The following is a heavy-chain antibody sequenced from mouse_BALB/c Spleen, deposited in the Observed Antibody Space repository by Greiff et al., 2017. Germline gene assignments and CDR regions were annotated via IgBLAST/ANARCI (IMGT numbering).Heavy chain of an antibody. Sequence: VKLMESGAELAKPGASVKMSCKASGYTFTSYWMHWVKQRPGQGLEWIGYINPSTGYTEYNQKFKDKATLTADKSSSTAYMQLSSLTSEDSAVYYCARTPYGKGYFDVWGAGTTVTVSS. CDR3: ARTPYGKGYFDV. CDR2: INPSTGYT. CDR1: GYTFTSYW. V-gene: IGHV1-7*01. J-gene: IGHJ1*01. D-gene: IGHD2-1*01.